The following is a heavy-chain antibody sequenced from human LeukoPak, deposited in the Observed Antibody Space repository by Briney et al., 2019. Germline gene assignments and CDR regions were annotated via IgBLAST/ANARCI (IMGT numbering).Heavy chain of an antibody. Sequence: SGPTLVKPTQTLTLTCTFSGFSLSTSGVGVGWIRQPPGKALEWLALIYWNDDKRYSPSLKSRLTITKDTSKNQVVLTMTNMDPVDTATYYCAHTTNYDFWSGYYSEFDYWGQGTLVTVSS. D-gene: IGHD3-3*01. J-gene: IGHJ4*02. CDR1: GFSLSTSGVG. V-gene: IGHV2-5*01. CDR3: AHTTNYDFWSGYYSEFDY. CDR2: IYWNDDK.